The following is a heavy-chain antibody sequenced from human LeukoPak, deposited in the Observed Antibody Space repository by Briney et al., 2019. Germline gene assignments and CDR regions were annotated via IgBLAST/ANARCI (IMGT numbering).Heavy chain of an antibody. Sequence: QPGRSLRLSCAASGFTFSSYWMHWVRQGPGKGLVWVSRMYSDGSRTTYADSVKGRFTISGDNAKNTLYLQMNSLRVEDTAMYYCTRSGRGGAFDIWGRGTMVTVSS. CDR2: MYSDGSRT. J-gene: IGHJ3*02. CDR3: TRSGRGGAFDI. V-gene: IGHV3-74*03. CDR1: GFTFSSYW. D-gene: IGHD1-26*01.